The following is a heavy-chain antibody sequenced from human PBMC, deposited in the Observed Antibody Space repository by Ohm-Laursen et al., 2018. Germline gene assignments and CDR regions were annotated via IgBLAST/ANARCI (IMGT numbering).Heavy chain of an antibody. CDR3: ARRGQWELLLYFDY. CDR1: GFSFSADW. CDR2: IKQDGSEK. V-gene: IGHV3-7*01. J-gene: IGHJ4*02. Sequence: SLRLSCTASGFSFSADWMYWVRQAPGKGLEWVANIKQDGSEKYYVDSVKGRFTISRDNAKNSLYLQMNSLRAEDTAVYYCARRGQWELLLYFDYWGQGTLVTVSS. D-gene: IGHD1-26*01.